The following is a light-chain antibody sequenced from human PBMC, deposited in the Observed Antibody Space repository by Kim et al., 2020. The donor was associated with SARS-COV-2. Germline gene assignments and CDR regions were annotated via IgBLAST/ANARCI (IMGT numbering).Light chain of an antibody. CDR2: QHS. J-gene: IGLJ2*01. CDR3: QAWDSSTVV. Sequence: TGQTATITCSGDKLGDKYAGWYQQKPGKSHVLVIYQHSKRPSGIPERFLGSNSGNTANLTISGTQAMDEADYYCQAWDSSTVVFGGGTQLTVL. V-gene: IGLV3-1*01. CDR1: KLGDKY.